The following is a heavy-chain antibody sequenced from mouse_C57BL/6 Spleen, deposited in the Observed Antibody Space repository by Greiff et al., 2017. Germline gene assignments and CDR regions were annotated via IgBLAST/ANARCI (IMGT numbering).Heavy chain of an antibody. V-gene: IGHV1-80*01. CDR2: IYPGDGDT. CDR3: ARMGYYYGSSVDY. Sequence: VQLQQSGAELVKPGASVKISCKASGYAFSSYWMNWVKQRPGTGLEWIGQIYPGDGDTNYNGKFRGQATLTADKSSSTAYMQLSSLTSVDSAVYFCARMGYYYGSSVDYWGQGTTLTVSS. J-gene: IGHJ2*01. CDR1: GYAFSSYW. D-gene: IGHD1-1*01.